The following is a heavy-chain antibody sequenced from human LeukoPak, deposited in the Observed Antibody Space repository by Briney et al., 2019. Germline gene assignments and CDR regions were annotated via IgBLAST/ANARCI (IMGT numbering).Heavy chain of an antibody. CDR3: ARELELTFDP. D-gene: IGHD4/OR15-4a*01. Sequence: ASVKVSCKASGGTFSSYAISWVRQAPRQGLEWMGGIIPIFGTANYAQKFQGRVTITTDESTSTAYMELSSLRSEDTDVYYCARELELTFDPWGQGTLVTVSS. J-gene: IGHJ5*02. CDR1: GGTFSSYA. CDR2: IIPIFGTA. V-gene: IGHV1-69*05.